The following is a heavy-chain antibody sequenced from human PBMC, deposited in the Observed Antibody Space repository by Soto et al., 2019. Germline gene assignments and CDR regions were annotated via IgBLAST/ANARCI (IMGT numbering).Heavy chain of an antibody. CDR1: GFTFSSYW. CDR3: ARGIKNYYGTDV. J-gene: IGHJ6*02. CDR2: INSDGSRI. V-gene: IGHV3-74*01. D-gene: IGHD2-15*01. Sequence: EVQLVESGGGLVQPGGSLRLSCAASGFTFSSYWMHWVRQAPGKGLVWVSRINSDGSRINYADSVKGRVTISRDNAENTLYLQMTSLRAEDTSVYYCARGIKNYYGTDVWGQGTTVMVSS.